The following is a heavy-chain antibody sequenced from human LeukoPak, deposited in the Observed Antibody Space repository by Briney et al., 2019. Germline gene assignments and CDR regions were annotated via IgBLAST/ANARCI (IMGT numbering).Heavy chain of an antibody. D-gene: IGHD6-19*01. J-gene: IGHJ2*01. Sequence: PGGSLRLSCAASGFTFSSYWMSWVRQTPGKGLEWVANIKQDGSEKYYVDSVKGRFTISRDNAKNSLYLQMNSLRAEDTAVYYCARARGRAVAGYWYFDLWGRGTLVTVSS. CDR2: IKQDGSEK. CDR1: GFTFSSYW. V-gene: IGHV3-7*01. CDR3: ARARGRAVAGYWYFDL.